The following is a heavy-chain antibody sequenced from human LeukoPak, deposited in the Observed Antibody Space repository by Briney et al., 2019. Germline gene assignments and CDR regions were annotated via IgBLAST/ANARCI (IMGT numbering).Heavy chain of an antibody. V-gene: IGHV3-30*04. CDR1: GFTVSSYA. D-gene: IGHD3-10*01. CDR2: ISYDGSNK. Sequence: GGSLRLSCAASGFTVSSYAMHWVRQAPGKGLEWVAVISYDGSNKYYADSVKGRFTISRDNAQNSLYLQMNSLRAEDTAVYYCARDRSRGLLDAFDIWGQGTMVTVSS. CDR3: ARDRSRGLLDAFDI. J-gene: IGHJ3*02.